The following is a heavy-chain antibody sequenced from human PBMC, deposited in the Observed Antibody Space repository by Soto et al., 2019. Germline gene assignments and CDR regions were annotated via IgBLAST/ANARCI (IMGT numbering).Heavy chain of an antibody. V-gene: IGHV3-11*01. CDR3: ARAGVGDFWTANYLGFDP. CDR2: ISNGGSTI. J-gene: IGHJ5*02. Sequence: PGGSLRLSCAASGFDSSDYSMSWIRQAPGKGLEWVSYISNGGSTIYYADSVKGRFTISRDNAENSLYLQMNSLRAEDTAVYYCARAGVGDFWTANYLGFDPWGQGTLVTVS. CDR1: GFDSSDYS. D-gene: IGHD3-3*01.